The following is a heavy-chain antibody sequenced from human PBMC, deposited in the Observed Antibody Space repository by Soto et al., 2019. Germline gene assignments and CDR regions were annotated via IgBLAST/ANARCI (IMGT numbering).Heavy chain of an antibody. V-gene: IGHV4-61*01. CDR1: GASVGSGSFY. D-gene: IGHD3-22*01. J-gene: IGHJ4*02. CDR3: ARLSTYFFDSSGSSPSDY. CDR2: VFFSGST. Sequence: PETLSLTCTVSGASVGSGSFYWSWIRQPPGKGLEWIGYVFFSGSTNYNPSLKSRVTISIDTSNNKFSLKLISVTAAETAVYYCARLSTYFFDSSGSSPSDYWGQETPVTVS.